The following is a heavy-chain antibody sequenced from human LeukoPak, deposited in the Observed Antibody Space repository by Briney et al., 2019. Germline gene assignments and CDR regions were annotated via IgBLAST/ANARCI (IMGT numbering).Heavy chain of an antibody. D-gene: IGHD3-22*01. CDR1: GFTFSSYS. J-gene: IGHJ3*02. CDR2: ISSSSSTI. CDR3: AKDPTTYDSSGDAFDI. V-gene: IGHV3-48*01. Sequence: GGSLRLSCAASGFTFSSYSMNWVRQAPGKGLEWASYISSSSSTIYYADSVKGRFTISRDNSKNTLYLQMNSLRAEDTAVYYCAKDPTTYDSSGDAFDIWGQGTMVTVSS.